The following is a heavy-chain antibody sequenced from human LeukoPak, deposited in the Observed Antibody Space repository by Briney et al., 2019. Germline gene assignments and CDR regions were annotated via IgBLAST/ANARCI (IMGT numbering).Heavy chain of an antibody. CDR2: IWYDGSEK. CDR3: VKEIQWPRGAFDY. CDR1: GFTFSSYG. V-gene: IGHV3-30*02. J-gene: IGHJ4*02. Sequence: SGGSLRLSCAASGFTFSSYGMHWVRQAPGKGLEWVAVIWYDGSEKYYADSVKGRFTISRDNSKNTLYLQMSSLRAEDTAVYYCVKEIQWPRGAFDYWGQGTLVTVSS. D-gene: IGHD5-12*01.